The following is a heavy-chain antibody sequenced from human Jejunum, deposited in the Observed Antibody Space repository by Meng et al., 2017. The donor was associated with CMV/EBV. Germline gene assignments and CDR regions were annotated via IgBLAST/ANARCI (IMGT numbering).Heavy chain of an antibody. CDR3: ARDCSTNCPFQPRGDY. CDR2: KESDGNQK. CDR1: FVFSCFC. V-gene: IGHV3-7*01. Sequence: FVFSCFCMRRVRRAPGKVLEWVTTKESDGNQKHYVDSVKGRFTISRDNAKNSLHLQMDSLRAEDTAVYHCARDCSTNCPFQPRGDYWGQGTLVTVSS. D-gene: IGHD2-2*01. J-gene: IGHJ4*02.